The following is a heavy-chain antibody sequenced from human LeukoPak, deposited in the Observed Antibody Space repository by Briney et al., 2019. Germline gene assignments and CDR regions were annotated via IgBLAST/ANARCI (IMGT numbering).Heavy chain of an antibody. J-gene: IGHJ4*02. CDR2: IHYSGYI. Sequence: GSLRLSCAASGFTFSSYAMSWVRQAPGKGLEWIGTIHYSGYIHYNPSLKSRVTILVDTSKNQFSLRLNSVTAADTAVYYCVRDQYFGSGSFDYWGQGTLVTVSS. D-gene: IGHD3-10*01. V-gene: IGHV4-39*07. CDR3: VRDQYFGSGSFDY. CDR1: GFTFSSYA.